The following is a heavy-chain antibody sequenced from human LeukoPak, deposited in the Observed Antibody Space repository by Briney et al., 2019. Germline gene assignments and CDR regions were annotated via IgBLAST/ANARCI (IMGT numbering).Heavy chain of an antibody. CDR2: ISGSGGST. V-gene: IGHV3-23*01. CDR3: AKVPSYYYDSSGYSKFDY. D-gene: IGHD3-22*01. CDR1: GFTFSSYA. J-gene: IGHJ4*02. Sequence: PGGSLRLSCAASGFTFSSYAMSWVRQAPGKGLEWVSAISGSGGSTYYADSVKGRFTISRDKSKNTLYLQMNSLRAEDTAAYYCAKVPSYYYDSSGYSKFDYWGQGTLVTVSS.